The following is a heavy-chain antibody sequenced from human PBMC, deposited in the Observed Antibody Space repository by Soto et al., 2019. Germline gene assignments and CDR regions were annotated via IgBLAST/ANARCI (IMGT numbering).Heavy chain of an antibody. CDR3: ARGGSSSWYHWFDP. J-gene: IGHJ5*02. V-gene: IGHV4-59*01. CDR2: IYYSGST. CDR1: GGSITTYY. D-gene: IGHD6-13*01. Sequence: QVQLQESGPGLVKPSETLSLTCTVSGGSITTYYWSWIRQPLGKGLEWIGYIYYSGSTNYNPSLQSRVTISLDRSKNQCSLKLSSVTAADTAVYYCARGGSSSWYHWFDPWGQGTLVTVSS.